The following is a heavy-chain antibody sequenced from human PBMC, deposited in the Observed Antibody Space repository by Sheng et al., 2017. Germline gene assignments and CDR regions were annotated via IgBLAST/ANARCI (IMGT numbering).Heavy chain of an antibody. Sequence: QVQLVQSGTEVKKPGASVKVSCKASGYTFTNYGISWVRQAPGQGLEWMGWISAYTGNTNYAQKVQDRVTLTTDTSTTTAYMELRSLSSDDTAVYYCARKPHQGALDIWGQGTVVTVSS. V-gene: IGHV1-18*01. CDR1: GYTFTNYG. J-gene: IGHJ3*02. CDR2: ISAYTGNT. CDR3: ARKPHQGALDI.